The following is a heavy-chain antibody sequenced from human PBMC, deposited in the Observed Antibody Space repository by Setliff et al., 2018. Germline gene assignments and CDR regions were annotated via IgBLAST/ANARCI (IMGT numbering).Heavy chain of an antibody. D-gene: IGHD6-6*01. CDR1: GYSISSGYY. CDR2: MYHSGSV. CDR3: ASIAARYYYGMDV. J-gene: IGHJ6*02. Sequence: PSETLSLTCTVSGYSISSGYYWGWIRQPPGKGLEWIGNMYHSGSVYYNPSLKSRVTISVDTSKNQFSLKLSSVTAADTAVYYCASIAARYYYGMDVWGQGTTVTVSS. V-gene: IGHV4-38-2*02.